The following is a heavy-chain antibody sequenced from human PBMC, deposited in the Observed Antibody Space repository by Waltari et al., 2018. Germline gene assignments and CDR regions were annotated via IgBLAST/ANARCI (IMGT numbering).Heavy chain of an antibody. Sequence: VQLQQWGAGLLKPSETLSLTCAVYGGSFSGYYWSWIRQPPGKGLEWVANINPDGSQKFYVDSVKGRFTVSRDNAQNSLYLQMNNLRAEDTAVYYCTTLARGESGDYWGQGTLVTVSS. CDR3: TTLARGESGDY. CDR2: INPDGSQK. V-gene: IGHV3-7*01. J-gene: IGHJ4*02. D-gene: IGHD3-10*01. CDR1: GGSFSGYY.